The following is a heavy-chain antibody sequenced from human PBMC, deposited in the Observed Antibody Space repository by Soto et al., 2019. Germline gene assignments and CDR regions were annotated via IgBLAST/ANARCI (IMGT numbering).Heavy chain of an antibody. V-gene: IGHV4-30-4*01. CDR3: ASRSFWSDGGRFDP. CDR2: NYYSGTT. D-gene: IGHD3-3*01. J-gene: IGHJ5*02. CDR1: GVSISSGDYY. Sequence: QVHLQESGPGLVKPSQTLSLTCTVSGVSISSGDYYWSWIRKPPGKGLEWIGYNYYSGTTYYNPSLKSRVNISVDTSKNQFSLKLSSVTAADTAVYYWASRSFWSDGGRFDPWGRGSMVTVSS.